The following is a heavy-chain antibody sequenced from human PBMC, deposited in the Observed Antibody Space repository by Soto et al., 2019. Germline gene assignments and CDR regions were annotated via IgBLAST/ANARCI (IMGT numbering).Heavy chain of an antibody. CDR1: GDTFTSCY. D-gene: IGHD1-1*01. CDR2: INPHGGST. V-gene: IGHV1-46*01. CDR3: ARSSGWNFRIIIEGSNWFDP. Sequence: ASVKVSCKAPGDTFTSCYLNWVHQAPGQGLEWMGVINPHGGSTNYAQKFQGRITMTRDTSRSTVYMDLSSPRSDDPAIYYGARSSGWNFRIIIEGSNWFDPWGQGTLVTVSS. J-gene: IGHJ5*02.